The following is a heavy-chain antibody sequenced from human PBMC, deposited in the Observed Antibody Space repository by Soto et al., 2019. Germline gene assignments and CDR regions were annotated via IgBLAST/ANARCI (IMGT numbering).Heavy chain of an antibody. CDR2: ISGSGGRT. Sequence: EVQLLESGGGLVQPGGSLRLSCAASGFTFSNYAISWVRQAPGKGLEWVSAISGSGGRTYYADSVKGRFTISRDNSKNTLYLQMNSLRAEDTAVYYCAKSGTAMVTRLYYYYMDVWGKGTTVTVSS. V-gene: IGHV3-23*01. CDR1: GFTFSNYA. CDR3: AKSGTAMVTRLYYYYMDV. J-gene: IGHJ6*03. D-gene: IGHD5-18*01.